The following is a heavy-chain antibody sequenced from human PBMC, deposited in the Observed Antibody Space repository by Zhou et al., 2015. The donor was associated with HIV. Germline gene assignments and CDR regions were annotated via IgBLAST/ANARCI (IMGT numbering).Heavy chain of an antibody. D-gene: IGHD3-10*01. V-gene: IGHV3-15*01. Sequence: EVQLVESGGDLVKPGGCLRLSCEVSGFTIDEASLSWVRQAPGKGLEWIGRLHSKTESGTAEYAAPVQGRFTLSRNNLKNILYLQMTSLQTDDTAVYFCATDETYGSGSFLDSWGLGALVTVSS. CDR3: ATDETYGSGSFLDS. CDR2: LHSKTESGTA. J-gene: IGHJ4*02. CDR1: GFTIDEAS.